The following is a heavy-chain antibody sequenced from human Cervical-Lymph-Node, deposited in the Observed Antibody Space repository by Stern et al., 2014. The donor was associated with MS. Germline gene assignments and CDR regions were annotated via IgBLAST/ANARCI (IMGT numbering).Heavy chain of an antibody. D-gene: IGHD1-26*01. J-gene: IGHJ4*02. V-gene: IGHV4-59*11. Sequence: QVQLQESGPGLVKPAETLSLTCTISGGSITSHYWSWIRQPPGKGLEYMGYIYYTGPTMYNPSLNGRVAISVDPSKNQFFLKLVPVTAAYTAVYFCARDEGGSYDHWGQGTLVTVSS. CDR2: IYYTGPT. CDR1: GGSITSHY. CDR3: ARDEGGSYDH.